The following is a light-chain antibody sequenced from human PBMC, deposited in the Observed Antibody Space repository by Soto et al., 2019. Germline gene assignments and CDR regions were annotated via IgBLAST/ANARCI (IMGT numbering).Light chain of an antibody. Sequence: EIVLTQSPATLSLSPGERATLSCRASQSVSSYLAWYQQKPGQAPRLLIYYASNRATGIPARFSGSWYGTDFTLTISSLEPEDFAVYYCQQRSNWPPWTFGQGTKVEIK. J-gene: IGKJ1*01. CDR2: YAS. CDR3: QQRSNWPPWT. V-gene: IGKV3-11*01. CDR1: QSVSSY.